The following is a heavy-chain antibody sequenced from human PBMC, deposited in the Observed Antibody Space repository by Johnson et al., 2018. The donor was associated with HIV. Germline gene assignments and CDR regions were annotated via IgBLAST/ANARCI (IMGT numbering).Heavy chain of an antibody. Sequence: VQLVESGGGLVKPGGSLRLSCAASGFTFSDDYMSWIRQAPGNGLEWVSAIGTAGDTYYPGSVKGRFTISRENAKNSLYLQMNSLRAGDTAVYYCARVTNDAFDIWGQGTMVTVSS. J-gene: IGHJ3*02. CDR2: IGTAGDT. V-gene: IGHV3-13*01. CDR1: GFTFSDDY. CDR3: ARVTNDAFDI.